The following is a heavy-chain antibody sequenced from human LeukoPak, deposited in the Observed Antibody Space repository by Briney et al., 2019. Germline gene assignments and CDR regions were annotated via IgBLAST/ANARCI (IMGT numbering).Heavy chain of an antibody. Sequence: SETLSLTCAVYGGSLSGSYCNWVRQPPGKGLEWIGEILPRGSTSYNPSLNGRVMISVDTSKNQASLKLNSVTAADTAVYYCARDYAPYSNHYWYFDLWGRGTLVTVSS. D-gene: IGHD4-11*01. V-gene: IGHV4-34*12. J-gene: IGHJ2*01. CDR3: ARDYAPYSNHYWYFDL. CDR1: GGSLSGSY. CDR2: ILPRGST.